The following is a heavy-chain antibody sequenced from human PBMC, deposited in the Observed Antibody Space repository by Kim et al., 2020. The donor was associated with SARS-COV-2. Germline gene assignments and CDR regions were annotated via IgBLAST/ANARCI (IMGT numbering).Heavy chain of an antibody. CDR3: ARDPRTLPGIAAAGDY. Sequence: GGSLRLSCAASGFTFSSYAMHWVRQAPGKGLEWVAVISYDGSNKYYADSVKGRFTISRDNSKNTLYLQMNSLRAEDTAVYYCARDPRTLPGIAAAGDYWGQGTLVTVSS. CDR2: ISYDGSNK. J-gene: IGHJ4*02. V-gene: IGHV3-30*04. D-gene: IGHD6-13*01. CDR1: GFTFSSYA.